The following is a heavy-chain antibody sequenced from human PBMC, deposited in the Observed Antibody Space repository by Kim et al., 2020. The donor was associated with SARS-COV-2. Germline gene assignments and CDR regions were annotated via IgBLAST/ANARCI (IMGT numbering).Heavy chain of an antibody. Sequence: GGSLRLSCAASGFAFSSYSMSWVRQTPGKGLEWVSSVSGTSSHIYYADSVKGRFTISRDNAKNSLYLQMNSLRAEDTAVYYCASRVVCSGGSCGYFQHWCQGTLVTVSS. CDR2: VSGTSSHI. CDR3: ASRVVCSGGSCGYFQH. J-gene: IGHJ1*01. V-gene: IGHV3-21*01. CDR1: GFAFSSYS. D-gene: IGHD2-15*01.